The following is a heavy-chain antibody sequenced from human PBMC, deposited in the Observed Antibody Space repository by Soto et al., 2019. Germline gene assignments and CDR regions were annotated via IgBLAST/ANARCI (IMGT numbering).Heavy chain of an antibody. CDR1: GFTFSSYA. J-gene: IGHJ4*02. Sequence: GGSLRLSRAASGFTFSSYAMSWVRRAPGKGLEWVSAISGSGGSTYYADSVKGRFTISRDNSKNTLYLQMNSLRAEDTAVYYCAKDLSVVVPAATLYWGQGTLVTVS. CDR2: ISGSGGST. D-gene: IGHD2-2*01. V-gene: IGHV3-23*01. CDR3: AKDLSVVVPAATLY.